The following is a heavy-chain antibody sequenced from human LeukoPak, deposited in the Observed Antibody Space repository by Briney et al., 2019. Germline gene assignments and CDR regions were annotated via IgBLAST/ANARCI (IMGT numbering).Heavy chain of an antibody. CDR3: ANEERAVAFDI. D-gene: IGHD1-26*01. V-gene: IGHV3-23*01. CDR1: GFTLRRYG. J-gene: IGHJ3*02. Sequence: PGGSLRLSCAASGFTLRRYGMSWVRQAPGKGGEWVSDISGSGGSTYYADSVKGRFNISRDNDKNTMYLQMNRLRGEDTGVYQCANEERAVAFDIWGQGTIVTVSS. CDR2: ISGSGGST.